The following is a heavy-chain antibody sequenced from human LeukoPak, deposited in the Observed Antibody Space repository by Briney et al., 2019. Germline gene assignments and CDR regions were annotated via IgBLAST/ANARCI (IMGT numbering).Heavy chain of an antibody. J-gene: IGHJ6*02. CDR2: MKSFASGGTT. CDR3: NWDFYYYNMAV. V-gene: IGHV3-15*07. Sequence: GGSLRLSCVGSGFNFRDAWMNWVRQAPGKGLEWVGRMKSFASGGTTEYAVSVRDRFTISRDDSQNTLYLQMTSLRTEDTAAYYCNWDFYYYNMAVWGQGTTVTVSS. CDR1: GFNFRDAW. D-gene: IGHD7-27*01.